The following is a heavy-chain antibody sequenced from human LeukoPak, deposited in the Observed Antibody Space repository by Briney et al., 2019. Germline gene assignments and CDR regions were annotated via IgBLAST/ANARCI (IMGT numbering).Heavy chain of an antibody. CDR3: AREYREYYYYGMDV. D-gene: IGHD5-12*01. CDR1: GFTFSSYG. Sequence: PGRSLRLSCAASGFTFSSYGMHWVRQAPGKGLEWVAVIWYDGSNKYYADSVKGRFTISRDSSKNTLYLQMNSLRAEDTAVYHCAREYREYYYYGMDVWGQGTTVTVSS. J-gene: IGHJ6*02. V-gene: IGHV3-33*01. CDR2: IWYDGSNK.